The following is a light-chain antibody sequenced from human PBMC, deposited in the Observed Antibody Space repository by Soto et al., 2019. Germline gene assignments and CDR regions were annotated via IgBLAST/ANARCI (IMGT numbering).Light chain of an antibody. CDR3: ATWDDSLRGPV. CDR1: SSNIGNNY. CDR2: RNI. Sequence: QSVLTQPPSASGTPGQRITISCSGSSSNIGNNYVFWYKHFPGTAPKLLLNRNIQRHSGVPDRFSGSKSGTSASLAISRLRAEDESDDYCATWDDSLRGPVFGGGTKVTVL. V-gene: IGLV1-47*01. J-gene: IGLJ2*01.